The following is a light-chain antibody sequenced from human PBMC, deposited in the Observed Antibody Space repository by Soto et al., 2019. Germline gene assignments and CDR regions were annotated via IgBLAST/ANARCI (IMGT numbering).Light chain of an antibody. J-gene: IGKJ3*01. CDR1: HRVSSF. CDR2: DAS. CDR3: QQRYNVPPT. V-gene: IGKV3-11*01. Sequence: IVLTKSAGNLSLSPGERATLSCRASHRVSSFLAWYQQKAGKAPRLLIYDASHRATGIPARFSGSGSGTDFTLTINSLEPEEFALYYCQQRYNVPPTFGPGTKVDIK.